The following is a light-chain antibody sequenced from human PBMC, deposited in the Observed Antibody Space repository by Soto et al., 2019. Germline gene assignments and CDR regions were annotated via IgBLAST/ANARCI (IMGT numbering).Light chain of an antibody. CDR2: DNN. CDR3: ATWDSSLSAGV. V-gene: IGLV1-51*01. CDR1: SSNIGNNY. J-gene: IGLJ2*01. Sequence: QSVLTQPPSVSAAPGQKGTISCSGSSSNIGNNYVSWYQHLPGTAPKLLIYDNNKRPSGIPDRFSGSKSGTSATLGITGLQTGDEADYYCATWDSSLSAGVFGGGTKLTVL.